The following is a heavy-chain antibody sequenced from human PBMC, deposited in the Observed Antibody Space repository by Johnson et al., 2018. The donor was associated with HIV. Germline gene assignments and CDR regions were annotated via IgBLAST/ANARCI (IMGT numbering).Heavy chain of an antibody. CDR2: ISYDGNNK. CDR1: GFTFSSYA. CDR3: AKGKVVVAAHDAFDI. V-gene: IGHV3-30-3*01. D-gene: IGHD2-15*01. Sequence: QMLLVESGGGVVQPGRSLRLSCASSGFTFSSYAMHWVRQAPGKGLKWVAVISYDGNNKYYADSVKGRFTISRDNSKNTLYLQMNSLRAEDTAVYYCAKGKVVVAAHDAFDIWGQGTMVTVSS. J-gene: IGHJ3*02.